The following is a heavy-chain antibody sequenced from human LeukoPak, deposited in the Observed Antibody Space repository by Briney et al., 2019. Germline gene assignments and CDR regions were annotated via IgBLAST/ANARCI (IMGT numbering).Heavy chain of an antibody. Sequence: SETLSLTCTVSGGSISSRSYYWGWIRQPPGKGLEWIGSMYYRGSTDYSPSLKSRVTVSVDTTKNQFSLKLSSVTAADTAVYYCARETRNYYDSPAYYSFDYWGQGTLVTVSS. J-gene: IGHJ4*02. CDR2: MYYRGST. CDR3: ARETRNYYDSPAYYSFDY. V-gene: IGHV4-39*07. D-gene: IGHD3-22*01. CDR1: GGSISSRSYY.